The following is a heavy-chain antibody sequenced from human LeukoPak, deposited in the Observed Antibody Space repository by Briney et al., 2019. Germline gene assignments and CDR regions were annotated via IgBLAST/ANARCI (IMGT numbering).Heavy chain of an antibody. J-gene: IGHJ4*02. CDR2: INEDGSRK. CDR1: GFTFSNYW. D-gene: IGHD1-26*01. CDR3: AGGYCAGY. Sequence: GGSLSLSCVGSGFTFSNYWINWVRQAPGKGLEWVGNINEDGSRKNYADSVKGRFTISRDNSKNSLYLQMDSLRAEDTALYYCAGGYCAGYWGQGTQVTVSS. V-gene: IGHV3-7*04.